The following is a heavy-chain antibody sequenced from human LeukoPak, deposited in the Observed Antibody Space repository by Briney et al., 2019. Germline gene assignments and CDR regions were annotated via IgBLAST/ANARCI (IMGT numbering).Heavy chain of an antibody. D-gene: IGHD4-17*01. V-gene: IGHV1-46*01. CDR3: ARDGYDLRSAGPPFDY. CDR1: GYTFTSYY. J-gene: IGHJ4*02. Sequence: GASVKVSCKASGYTFTSYYMHWVRQAPGQGLEWMGIINPSGGSTSYAQKFQGRVTMTRDTSTSTVYMELSSLRFEDTAVYYCARDGYDLRSAGPPFDYWGQGTLVTVSS. CDR2: INPSGGST.